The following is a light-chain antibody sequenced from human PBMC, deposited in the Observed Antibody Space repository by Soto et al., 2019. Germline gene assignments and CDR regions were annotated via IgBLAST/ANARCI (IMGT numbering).Light chain of an antibody. CDR2: TNN. Sequence: QSVLTQPPSASGAPGQRVTISCSGSSSNIGSNSVNWYQQFPGTAPKLLIHTNNQRPSGVPDRISGSRSGTSASLAISGLQSDDEADYYCAAWDDSRNGVVFGGGTQLTVL. J-gene: IGLJ3*02. CDR1: SSNIGSNS. V-gene: IGLV1-44*01. CDR3: AAWDDSRNGVV.